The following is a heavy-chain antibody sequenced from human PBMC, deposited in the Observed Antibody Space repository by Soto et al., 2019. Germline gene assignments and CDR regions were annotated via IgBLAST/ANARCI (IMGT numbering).Heavy chain of an antibody. D-gene: IGHD2-15*01. V-gene: IGHV4-34*01. CDR3: ARGGSCSGDSCPWGFDP. Sequence: XETLSLTCAVYRGSFNGYYCSWIRQPPGKGLEWIGEINHSGSTNYNPSLKSRVTISVDTSKNQFSLKLSSVTAADTALYYCARGGSCSGDSCPWGFDPWGQGTLVTASS. CDR1: RGSFNGYY. CDR2: INHSGST. J-gene: IGHJ5*02.